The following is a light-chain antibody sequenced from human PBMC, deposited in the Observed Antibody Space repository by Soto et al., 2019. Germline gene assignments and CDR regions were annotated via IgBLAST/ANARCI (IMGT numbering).Light chain of an antibody. CDR1: QGISSA. CDR3: QRFNSYPGFT. J-gene: IGKJ3*01. V-gene: IGKV1-13*02. Sequence: ATQLTQSPSSLSASVGDRVTITCRASQGISSALAWYQQKPGKAPKLLIYDASSFESGVPSRFSGSGSGTDFTLPISSLQPEDFATYYCQRFNSYPGFTFGTGTKVDIK. CDR2: DAS.